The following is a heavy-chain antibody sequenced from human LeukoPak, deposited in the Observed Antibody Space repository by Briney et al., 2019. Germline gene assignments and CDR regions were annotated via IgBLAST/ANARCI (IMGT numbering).Heavy chain of an antibody. CDR1: GLIVSSNY. CDR2: IYSGGST. D-gene: IGHD3-22*01. CDR3: ARYSYDSSGYPYYFDY. V-gene: IGHV3-53*01. J-gene: IGHJ4*02. Sequence: GGSLRLSCAASGLIVSSNYMSWVRQAPGKGLKWVSGIYSGGSTYCADSVKGRFTISRDNSKNTVYLQMNSLRAEDTAVYYCARYSYDSSGYPYYFDYWGQGTLVTVSS.